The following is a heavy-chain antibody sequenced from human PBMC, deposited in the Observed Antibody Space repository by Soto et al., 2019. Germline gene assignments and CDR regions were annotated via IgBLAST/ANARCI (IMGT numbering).Heavy chain of an antibody. CDR2: ISGSGGST. D-gene: IGHD3-22*01. CDR3: AKEKPDYYDSSGPLGV. V-gene: IGHV3-23*01. Sequence: SLRLSCAASGFTFSSYAMSWVRQAPGKGLEWVSAISGSGGSTYYADSVKGRFTISRDNSKNTLYLQMNSLRAEDTAVYYCAKEKPDYYDSSGPLGVWGQGTTVTVSS. J-gene: IGHJ6*02. CDR1: GFTFSSYA.